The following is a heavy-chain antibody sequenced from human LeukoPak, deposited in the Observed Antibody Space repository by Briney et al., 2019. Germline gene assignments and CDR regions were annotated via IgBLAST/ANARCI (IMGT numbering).Heavy chain of an antibody. CDR1: GGTFSSYA. V-gene: IGHV1-69*05. CDR3: ARGYSSSWYGGGVDY. Sequence: ASVKVSCKASGGTFSSYAISWVRQAPGQGLEWMGGIIPVFGTANYAQKFQGRVTITTDESTSTAYMELSSLRSEDTAVYYCARGYSSSWYGGGVDYWGQGTLVTVSS. J-gene: IGHJ4*02. D-gene: IGHD6-13*01. CDR2: IIPVFGTA.